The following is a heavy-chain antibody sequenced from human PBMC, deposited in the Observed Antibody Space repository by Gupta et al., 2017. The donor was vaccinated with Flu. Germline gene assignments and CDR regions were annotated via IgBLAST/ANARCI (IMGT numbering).Heavy chain of an antibody. D-gene: IGHD3-3*01. J-gene: IGHJ4*02. Sequence: EVQLLESGGGLVQPGGSLRLSCAASGFTFSSYAMSWVRQAPGKGLEWVSAISGSGGSTYYADSVKGRFTISRDNSKNTLYLQMNSLRAEDTAVYYCAKALRCLEWLSVRDNGSFDYWGQGTLVTVSS. V-gene: IGHV3-23*01. CDR1: GFTFSSYA. CDR3: AKALRCLEWLSVRDNGSFDY. CDR2: ISGSGGST.